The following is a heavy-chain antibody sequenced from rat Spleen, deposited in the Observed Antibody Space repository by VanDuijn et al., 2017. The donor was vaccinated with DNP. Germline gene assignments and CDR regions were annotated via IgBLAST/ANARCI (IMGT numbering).Heavy chain of an antibody. Sequence: EVQLVETGGGLVQPGRSLKLSCVASGFTFSSYWMYWIRQAPGKGLEWVTSISPSGGGTYYRDSVKGRFTISRDNAKSTLYLQMNGLTSEDTAIYYCAKIAAGAMDAWGQGTSVTVSS. V-gene: IGHV5-58*01. J-gene: IGHJ4*01. CDR3: AKIAAGAMDA. CDR1: GFTFSSYW. CDR2: ISPSGGGT. D-gene: IGHD1-2*01.